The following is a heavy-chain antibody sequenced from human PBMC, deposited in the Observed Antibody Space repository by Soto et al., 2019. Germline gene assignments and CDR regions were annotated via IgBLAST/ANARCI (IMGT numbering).Heavy chain of an antibody. CDR2: IIPIFDTA. CDR1: GGTYSSYA. D-gene: IGHD2-2*01. Sequence: SVKVCCKASGGTYSSYAMSWVRQDPGQGLEWMGGIIPIFDTANYAQNFQGRVTITADEYTSTAYMELSSLRSEDTAVYYCARHDCISSSCYYYYYYGMDVWGQGTTVTVSS. V-gene: IGHV1-69*01. CDR3: ARHDCISSSCYYYYYYGMDV. J-gene: IGHJ6*02.